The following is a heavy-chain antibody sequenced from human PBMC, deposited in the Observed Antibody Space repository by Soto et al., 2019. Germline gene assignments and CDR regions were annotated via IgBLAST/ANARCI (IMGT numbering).Heavy chain of an antibody. CDR2: ISAHNGNT. V-gene: IGHV1-18*01. CDR1: GYTFTSYG. Sequence: QVHLVQSGAEVKKPGASVKVSCKASGYTFTSYGITWVRQAPGQGLEWMGWISAHNGNTDYAQKLQGRAIVTRDTTPSTAYMELRSLRSDDTAVYYCARGRYGDYWGQGALVTVSS. J-gene: IGHJ4*02. CDR3: ARGRYGDY. D-gene: IGHD1-1*01.